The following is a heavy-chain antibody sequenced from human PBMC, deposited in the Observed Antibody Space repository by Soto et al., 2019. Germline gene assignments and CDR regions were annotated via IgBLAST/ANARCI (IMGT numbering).Heavy chain of an antibody. CDR3: ARTRRERSVEDAFDI. J-gene: IGHJ3*02. CDR1: GGSISSSGYY. CDR2: IFYSGST. V-gene: IGHV4-31*03. D-gene: IGHD1-26*01. Sequence: QVQLQESGPGLVKPSQTLSLTCTVSGGSISSSGYYWNWIRQHPGKGLEWFGYIFYSGSTYYNPSLKSRVTISLDTSNNQFSLKLSSVTAADTAVYYCARTRRERSVEDAFDIWGQGTMVTVSS.